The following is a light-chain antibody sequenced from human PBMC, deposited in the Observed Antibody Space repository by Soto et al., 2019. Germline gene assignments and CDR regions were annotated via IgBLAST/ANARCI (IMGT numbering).Light chain of an antibody. CDR2: DAS. Sequence: EIVLTQSPATLSLSPGERATLSCRASQSVSSQLAWYQHKPGQPPRLLIYDASNRATGIPDRFSGSGSGTDFPLTISNLEPEDLAFYYWAQRVWPWTVGQGTKVDIK. CDR3: AQRVWPWT. J-gene: IGKJ1*01. V-gene: IGKV3-11*01. CDR1: QSVSSQ.